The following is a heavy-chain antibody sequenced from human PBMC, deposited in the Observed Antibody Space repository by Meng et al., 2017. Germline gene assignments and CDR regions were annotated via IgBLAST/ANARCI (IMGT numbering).Heavy chain of an antibody. CDR3: AHFDY. Sequence: GRLVGAGGGVVQPGRSLRLSCAASGFTFSSYAMHWVRQAPGKGLEWVAVISYDGSNKYYADSVKGRFTISRDNSKNTLYLQMNSLRAEDTAVYYCAHFDYWGQGTLVTVSS. J-gene: IGHJ4*02. CDR2: ISYDGSNK. CDR1: GFTFSSYA. V-gene: IGHV3-30*01.